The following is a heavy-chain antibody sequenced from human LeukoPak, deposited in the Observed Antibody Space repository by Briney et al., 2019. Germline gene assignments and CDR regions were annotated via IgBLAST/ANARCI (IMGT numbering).Heavy chain of an antibody. D-gene: IGHD5-18*01. CDR1: GYTFTGYY. J-gene: IGHJ4*02. Sequence: ASVKVSCTASGYTFTGYYIHWVRQAPGQGLEWMGWINPNSGGTNYAQIFQGRVTMTGDTSISTAFMELSRLRFDDTAVYYCARVGGYSPLLPFDYWGQGTLVTVSS. CDR2: INPNSGGT. V-gene: IGHV1-2*02. CDR3: ARVGGYSPLLPFDY.